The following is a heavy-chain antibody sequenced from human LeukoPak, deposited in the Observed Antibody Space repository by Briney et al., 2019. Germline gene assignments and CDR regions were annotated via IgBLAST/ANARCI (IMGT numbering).Heavy chain of an antibody. CDR2: ISAYNGNT. CDR1: GYTFTSYG. D-gene: IGHD3-10*01. CDR3: ARGPVLLWFGEPLTLDY. Sequence: ASVKVSCKASGYTFTSYGISWVRQAPGQGVEWMGWISAYNGNTNYAQKLQGRVTMTTDTSTSTAYMELRSLRSDDTAVYYCARGPVLLWFGEPLTLDYSGQGTLVTVSS. J-gene: IGHJ4*02. V-gene: IGHV1-18*01.